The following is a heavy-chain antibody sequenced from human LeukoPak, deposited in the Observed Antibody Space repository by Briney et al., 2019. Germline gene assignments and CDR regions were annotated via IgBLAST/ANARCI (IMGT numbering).Heavy chain of an antibody. V-gene: IGHV1-18*01. CDR1: GYPFHSYS. J-gene: IGHJ6*02. CDR3: ARFLFGITNYGLDV. D-gene: IGHD2-21*01. CDR2: VSTFNDDT. Sequence: ASVKVSCKASGYPFHSYSITWVRQDPGQGLEWMGWVSTFNDDTKHAQKFQGRHTMTTDTSTSTAYMELRSLRSDDTAVYYCARFLFGITNYGLDVWGQGTTVTVSS.